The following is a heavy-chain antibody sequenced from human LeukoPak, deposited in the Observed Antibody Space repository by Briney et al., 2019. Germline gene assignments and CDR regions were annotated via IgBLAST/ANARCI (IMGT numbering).Heavy chain of an antibody. Sequence: ASVKVSCKASGYTITSYAMHWVRQAPGQRLEWMGWTNAGNGNTKYSQKFQGRVTITRDTSASTAYLELSSLRSEDTAVYYCARATTVVDPFDYWGQGTLVTVSS. CDR2: TNAGNGNT. J-gene: IGHJ4*02. V-gene: IGHV1-3*01. CDR1: GYTITSYA. D-gene: IGHD4-23*01. CDR3: ARATTVVDPFDY.